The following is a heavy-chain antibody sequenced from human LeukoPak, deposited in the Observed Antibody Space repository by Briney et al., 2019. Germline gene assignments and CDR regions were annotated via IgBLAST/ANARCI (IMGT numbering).Heavy chain of an antibody. Sequence: GGSLRLSCAASGFTFSNAWMSWVRQAPGKGLEWVGRIKSKTDGGTTDYAAPVKGRFTISRDDSKNTLYLQMNSLKTEDTAVYYCNTGQGYYYYYMDVWGKGTTVTVSS. J-gene: IGHJ6*03. CDR3: NTGQGYYYYYMDV. CDR1: GFTFSNAW. CDR2: IKSKTDGGTT. V-gene: IGHV3-15*01.